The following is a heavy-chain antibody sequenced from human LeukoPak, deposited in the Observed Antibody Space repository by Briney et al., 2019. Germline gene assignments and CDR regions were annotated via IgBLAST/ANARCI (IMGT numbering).Heavy chain of an antibody. Sequence: GASVKVSCKASGYTFTGYFMHWVRQAPGQGLEWMGWINPNSGGTNYAQKFQGRVTMTGDTSISTAYMDLSSLRSDDTAVYYCASGGDSSGYGFSYWGQGTLVTVSS. D-gene: IGHD3-22*01. CDR1: GYTFTGYF. J-gene: IGHJ4*02. CDR3: ASGGDSSGYGFSY. V-gene: IGHV1-2*02. CDR2: INPNSGGT.